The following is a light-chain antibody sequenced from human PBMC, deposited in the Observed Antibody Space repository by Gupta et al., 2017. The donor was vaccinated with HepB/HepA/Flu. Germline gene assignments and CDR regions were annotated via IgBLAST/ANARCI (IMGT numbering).Light chain of an antibody. CDR3: QQRGYFIT. Sequence: EIVLTQSPATLSLSPGERATLSCRASQSVGSYLAWYQQKPGQAPRLLIYDASTRATGIPDRFSGSGEGTDFTLTSSSRENEDCAVYYGQQRGYFITFGHGTRVDIK. CDR2: DAS. J-gene: IGKJ3*01. CDR1: QSVGSY. V-gene: IGKV3D-11*02.